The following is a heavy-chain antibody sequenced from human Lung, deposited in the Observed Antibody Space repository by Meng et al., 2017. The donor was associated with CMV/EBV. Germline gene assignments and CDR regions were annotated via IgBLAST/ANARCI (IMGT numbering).Heavy chain of an antibody. V-gene: IGHV4-61*01. CDR3: AITYSSSWYFY. J-gene: IGHJ4*02. Sequence: LXXTVSGGSVSSGSYYWSWIRQPPGKGLEWIGYIYYSGSTNYNPSLKSRVTISVDTSKNQFSLKLSSVTAADTAVYYFAITYSSSWYFYWGQGTLVTVSS. CDR2: IYYSGST. D-gene: IGHD6-13*01. CDR1: GGSVSSGSYY.